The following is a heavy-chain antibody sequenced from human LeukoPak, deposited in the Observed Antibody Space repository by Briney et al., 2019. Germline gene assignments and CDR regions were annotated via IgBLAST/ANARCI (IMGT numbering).Heavy chain of an antibody. V-gene: IGHV4-34*01. J-gene: IGHJ5*01. CDR1: GGSFSGYY. D-gene: IGHD2-15*01. CDR2: INHSEST. Sequence: SETLSLTCAVSGGSFSGYYWSWIRQPPGKGLEWIGEINHSESTNYNPSLKSRVRISVDTSKNRLSLKVTSVTAADTAVYYCARGLRSVISSGHWFDSWGQGSLVTVSS. CDR3: ARGLRSVISSGHWFDS.